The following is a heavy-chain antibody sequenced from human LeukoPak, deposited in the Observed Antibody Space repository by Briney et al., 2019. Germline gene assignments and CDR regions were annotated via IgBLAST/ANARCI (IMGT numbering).Heavy chain of an antibody. D-gene: IGHD3-10*01. J-gene: IGHJ4*02. V-gene: IGHV3-23*01. CDR2: ISGSGGST. CDR3: AKTISMVRGVISRPAYYFDY. Sequence: GGSLRLSCAASGFTFSSYAMSWVRQAPGKGLEWVSAISGSGGSTYYADSVKGRFTISRDNSKNTLYLQMNSLGAEDTAVYYCAKTISMVRGVISRPAYYFDYWGQGTLVTVSS. CDR1: GFTFSSYA.